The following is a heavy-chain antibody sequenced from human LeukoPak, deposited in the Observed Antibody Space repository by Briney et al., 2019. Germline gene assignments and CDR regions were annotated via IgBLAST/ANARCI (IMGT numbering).Heavy chain of an antibody. CDR2: IYHGESDN. D-gene: IGHD2-21*01. CDR3: ARVLFNYDAFDI. CDR1: GYNFTNYW. J-gene: IGHJ3*02. Sequence: GESLQISCKGSGYNFTNYWNGLVRPMPGKGLEGMGSIYHGESDNKYSPALQGQVTISADKSIIVAYLQWTSLKASDAAMYYCARVLFNYDAFDIWGQGTMVTVSS. V-gene: IGHV5-51*01.